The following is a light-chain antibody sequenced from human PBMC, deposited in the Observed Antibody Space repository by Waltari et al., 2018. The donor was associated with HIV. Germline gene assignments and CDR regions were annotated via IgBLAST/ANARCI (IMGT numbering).Light chain of an antibody. V-gene: IGLV2-23*01. CDR3: CSYAGSTTWL. Sequence: SALTQPASVSGSPGQAITVSCTGSSSDVGSYNLVSWYQQHPGKAPKLMIYEDDKRPSGVSNRFSGSKSGNTASRTISGLQAEDEADYYCCSYAGSTTWLFGGGTKLTVL. CDR1: SSDVGSYNL. J-gene: IGLJ3*02. CDR2: EDD.